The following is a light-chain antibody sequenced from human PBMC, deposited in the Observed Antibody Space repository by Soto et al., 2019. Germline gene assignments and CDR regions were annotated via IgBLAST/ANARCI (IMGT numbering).Light chain of an antibody. V-gene: IGKV3-20*01. J-gene: IGKJ2*01. CDR1: QTVSSSY. Sequence: EIVLTQSPGTLSLLPGERATLSCRASQTVSSSYLAWYQHKPGQAPRLLIYAASSRATGIPDRFSGGGSGTDFTLTIRRLEPEDFAVYYCQQFAGSLYTFGQGTKLEIK. CDR3: QQFAGSLYT. CDR2: AAS.